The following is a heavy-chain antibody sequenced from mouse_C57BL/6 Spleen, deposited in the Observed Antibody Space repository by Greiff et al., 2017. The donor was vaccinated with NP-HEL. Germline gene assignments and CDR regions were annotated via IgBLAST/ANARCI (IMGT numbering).Heavy chain of an antibody. D-gene: IGHD1-1*01. J-gene: IGHJ4*01. V-gene: IGHV1-69*01. Sequence: VQLQQPGAELVMPGASVKLSCKASGYTFTSYWMHWVKQRPGQGLEWIGEIDPSDSYTNYNQKFKGKSTLTVDKSSSTAYMQLSSLTSEDSAVYYCATLYYGSRNYAMDYWGQGTSVTVSS. CDR2: IDPSDSYT. CDR3: ATLYYGSRNYAMDY. CDR1: GYTFTSYW.